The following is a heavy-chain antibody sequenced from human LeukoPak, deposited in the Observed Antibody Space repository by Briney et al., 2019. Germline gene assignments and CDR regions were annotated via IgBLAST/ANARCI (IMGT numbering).Heavy chain of an antibody. V-gene: IGHV3-66*01. CDR3: ARASSSWYRDYYYGMDV. Sequence: GGSLRLSCAASGFTVSSNYMSWVRQAPGKGLEWVSVIYSGGSTYYADSVKGRFTISRDNSKNTLYLQMNSLRAEDTAVHYCARASSSWYRDYYYGMDVWGQGTTVTVSS. J-gene: IGHJ6*02. D-gene: IGHD6-13*01. CDR1: GFTVSSNY. CDR2: IYSGGST.